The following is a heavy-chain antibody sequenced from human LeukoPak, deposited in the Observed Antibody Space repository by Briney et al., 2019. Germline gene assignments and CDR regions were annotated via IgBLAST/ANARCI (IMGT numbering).Heavy chain of an antibody. J-gene: IGHJ5*02. Sequence: SDPQSLICSVSVLPHGSQHWHWPRHPPGKAMEWIGYMDYSGSADYNPSLKSRVTMSVDTSNNRFSLKGTSVTTADTAIYYCARSGVPSARFDPWGQGTLVTVSS. V-gene: IGHV4-59*07. CDR3: ARSGVPSARFDP. CDR1: VLPHGSQH. CDR2: MDYSGSA.